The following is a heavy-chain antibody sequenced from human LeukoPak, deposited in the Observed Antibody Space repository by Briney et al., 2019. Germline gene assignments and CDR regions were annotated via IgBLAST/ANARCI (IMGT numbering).Heavy chain of an antibody. CDR2: ISAYNGNT. Sequence: ASVKVSCKASGYAFTSYGNSWLRQAPGQGLEWMGWISAYNGNTNYAQKLQGRVTMTTDTSTSTAYMDLRSLRSDDTAVYYCARGVAVARYGMDVWGQGTTVTVSS. CDR3: ARGVAVARYGMDV. J-gene: IGHJ6*02. V-gene: IGHV1-18*01. D-gene: IGHD6-19*01. CDR1: GYAFTSYG.